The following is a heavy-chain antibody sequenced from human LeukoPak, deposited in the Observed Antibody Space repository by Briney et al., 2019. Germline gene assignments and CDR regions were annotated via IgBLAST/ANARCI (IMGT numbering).Heavy chain of an antibody. Sequence: ASVKVSCKASGYTFTDYYMHWVRQAPGQGLEWLGRINPDSGGTRFAQKFQGRVTMTRDTSISTAYMELSRLRSDDTAVYYCARRKTGTSNFDYWGQGALVTVSS. CDR3: ARRKTGTSNFDY. CDR2: INPDSGGT. D-gene: IGHD1-1*01. V-gene: IGHV1-2*06. J-gene: IGHJ4*02. CDR1: GYTFTDYY.